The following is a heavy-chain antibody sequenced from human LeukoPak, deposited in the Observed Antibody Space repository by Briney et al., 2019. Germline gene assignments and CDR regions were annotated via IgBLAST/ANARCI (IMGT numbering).Heavy chain of an antibody. D-gene: IGHD3-22*01. CDR2: TYYSGST. Sequence: PSETLSLTCTVSGGSISSSSYYWGWIRQPPGKGLEWIGSTYYSGSTYYNPSLKSRVTISVDTSKNQFSLKLSSVTAADTAVYYCARQAYYYDSSGYHFDYWGQGTLVTVSS. V-gene: IGHV4-39*01. CDR1: GGSISSSSYY. CDR3: ARQAYYYDSSGYHFDY. J-gene: IGHJ4*02.